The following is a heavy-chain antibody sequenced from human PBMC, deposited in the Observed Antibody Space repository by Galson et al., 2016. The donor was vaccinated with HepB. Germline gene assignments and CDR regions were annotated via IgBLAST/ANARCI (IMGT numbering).Heavy chain of an antibody. Sequence: SLRLSCAASGFTFSDYYMSWIRQAPGKGLECVSGIGGLHDNTYYTDSVKGRFTISRDNSRNTLYLQLNSLRVEDTALYYCVRHDIGGFDGWGQGTLVTVSS. D-gene: IGHD2-15*01. V-gene: IGHV3-23*01. CDR2: IGGLHDNT. J-gene: IGHJ4*02. CDR1: GFTFSDYY. CDR3: VRHDIGGFDG.